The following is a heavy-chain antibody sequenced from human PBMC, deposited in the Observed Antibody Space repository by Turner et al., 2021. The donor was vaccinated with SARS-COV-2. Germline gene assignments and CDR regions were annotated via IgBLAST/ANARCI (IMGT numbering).Heavy chain of an antibody. CDR3: TRELGYCSDGSCRFEYDY. V-gene: IGHV4-34*01. D-gene: IGHD2-15*01. CDR1: GGSFSGYY. CDR2: INHSGST. J-gene: IGHJ4*02. Sequence: QVQLQQWGAGLLKPSETLSLTCAVYGGSFSGYYWTWFRQPPGKGLEWIGEINHSGSTNYSPSLKSRVTISVDTSKSQFSLHLRSVTAADTAVYYCTRELGYCSDGSCRFEYDYWGQGTLVTVSS.